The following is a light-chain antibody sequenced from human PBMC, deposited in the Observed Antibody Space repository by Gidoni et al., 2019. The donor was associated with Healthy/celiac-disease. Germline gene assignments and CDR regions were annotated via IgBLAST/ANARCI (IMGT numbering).Light chain of an antibody. J-gene: IGLJ2*01. CDR2: EVS. CDR3: CSYSGSSTLKVI. V-gene: IGLV2-23*02. CDR1: SSDVGNYNL. Sequence: QSALTQPASVSGSPGQSITISCTGTSSDVGNYNLVSWYQHHPGKAPKLMIYEVSTRPSGVSNRFSGSKSGNTASLTISGLQAEDEADYYCCSYSGSSTLKVIFGGGTKLTVL.